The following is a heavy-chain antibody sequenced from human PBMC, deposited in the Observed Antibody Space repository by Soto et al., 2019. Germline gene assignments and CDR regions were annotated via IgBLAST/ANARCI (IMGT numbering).Heavy chain of an antibody. D-gene: IGHD4-17*01. CDR1: GYTFSSYG. CDR2: ISGHNGNT. CDR3: AREEWTTVTPIDS. J-gene: IGHJ4*02. Sequence: QVQLVQSGTEVKKPGASVKVSCKASGYTFSSYGISWVRQAPGQGLEWMGWISGHNGNTNYAQKFRDRVTMTTDTSTSTVYMELRSLRSDDTAVYYCAREEWTTVTPIDSWGQGTLVTVSS. V-gene: IGHV1-18*01.